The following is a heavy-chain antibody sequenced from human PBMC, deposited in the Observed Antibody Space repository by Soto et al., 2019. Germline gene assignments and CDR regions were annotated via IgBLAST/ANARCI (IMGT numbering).Heavy chain of an antibody. CDR2: INSDGSTI. V-gene: IGHV3-74*01. J-gene: IGHJ3*02. D-gene: IGHD3-10*01. CDR1: GFNFVPFW. Sequence: GGSLKLSCAAAGFNFVPFWRHWVRTAPGKGLVWVSHINSDGSTIVYADSVKGRFTISRDNAKSTLFLQMNGLRVEDTAVYYCARDRGYPDSFNIWGQGTTVTVSS. CDR3: ARDRGYPDSFNI.